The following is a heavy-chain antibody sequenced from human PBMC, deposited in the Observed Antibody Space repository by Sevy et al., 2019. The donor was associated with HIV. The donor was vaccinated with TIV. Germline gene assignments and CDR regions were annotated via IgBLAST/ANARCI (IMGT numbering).Heavy chain of an antibody. J-gene: IGHJ6*02. CDR2: IIPIFGTA. CDR3: ARVNYYGSGSYYQTGDYYYYGMDV. CDR1: GGTFSSYA. Sequence: ASVKVSCKASGGTFSSYAISWVRQAPGQGLEWMGGIIPIFGTANYAQKFQGRVTITADESTSTAYMELSSLGSEDTAVYYCARVNYYGSGSYYQTGDYYYYGMDVWGQGTMVTVSS. D-gene: IGHD3-10*01. V-gene: IGHV1-69*13.